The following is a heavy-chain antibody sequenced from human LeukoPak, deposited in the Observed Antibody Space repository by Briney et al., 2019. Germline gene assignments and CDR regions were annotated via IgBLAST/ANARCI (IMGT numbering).Heavy chain of an antibody. Sequence: PSETLSLTCAVYGGSFSGYYWSWIRQPPGKGLEWIGEINHSGSTNYNPSLKSRVTISVDTSKNQFSLKLSSVTAADTAVYYCASGSSGWYARLGYWGQGTLVTVSS. CDR3: ASGSSGWYARLGY. D-gene: IGHD6-19*01. V-gene: IGHV4-34*01. J-gene: IGHJ4*02. CDR1: GGSFSGYY. CDR2: INHSGST.